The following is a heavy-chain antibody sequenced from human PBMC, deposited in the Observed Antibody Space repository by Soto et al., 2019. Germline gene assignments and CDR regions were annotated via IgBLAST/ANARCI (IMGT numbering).Heavy chain of an antibody. CDR2: IYYSGST. CDR3: ARDAGWVYAFDY. CDR1: GGSISSGGYY. D-gene: IGHD2-8*01. J-gene: IGHJ4*02. V-gene: IGHV4-31*03. Sequence: PSENLSLTCTVSGGSISSGGYYWSWIRQHPGKGLEWIGYIYYSGSTYYNPSLKSRVTISVDTSKNQFSLKLSSVTAADTAVYYCARDAGWVYAFDYWGQGTLVTVSS.